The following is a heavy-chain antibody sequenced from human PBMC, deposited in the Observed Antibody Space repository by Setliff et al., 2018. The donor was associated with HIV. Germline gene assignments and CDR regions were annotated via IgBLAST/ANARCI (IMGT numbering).Heavy chain of an antibody. CDR2: IKQDGSEK. D-gene: IGHD2-2*01. J-gene: IGHJ4*02. V-gene: IGHV3-7*05. Sequence: PGGSLRLSCAASGFTFSSYWMSWVRQAPGKGLEWVANIKQDGSEKYYVDSVKGRFTISRDDAKNSLYLQMNSLRAEDTAVYYCASHFGYCSSTSCEGYWGQGALVTVSS. CDR1: GFTFSSYW. CDR3: ASHFGYCSSTSCEGY.